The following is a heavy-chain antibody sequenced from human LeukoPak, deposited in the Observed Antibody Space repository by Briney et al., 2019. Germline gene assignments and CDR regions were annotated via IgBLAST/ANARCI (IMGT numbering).Heavy chain of an antibody. CDR2: ISGSGGST. CDR1: GFIFSRYT. V-gene: IGHV3-23*01. J-gene: IGHJ4*02. CDR3: ARGAYSSGWLDY. Sequence: GGSLRLSCAASGFIFSRYTINWVRQAPGKGLEWVSAISGSGGSTYYADSVKGRFTISRDNSKNTLYLQMNSLRAEDTAVYYCARGAYSSGWLDYWGQGTLVTVSS. D-gene: IGHD6-19*01.